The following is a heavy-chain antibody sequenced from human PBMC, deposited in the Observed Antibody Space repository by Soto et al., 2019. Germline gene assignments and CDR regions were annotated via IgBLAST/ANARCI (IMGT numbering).Heavy chain of an antibody. CDR2: IYYSGST. V-gene: IGHV4-39*01. J-gene: IGHJ4*02. D-gene: IGHD6-19*01. CDR3: ARLGIAVAGRGLDY. Sequence: QLQLQESGPGLVKPSETLSLTCTVSGGSISSSSYYWGWIRQPPGKGLEWIGSIYYSGSTYYNPSLKSRVTISVDTSKNRFSLKLSSVTAADTAVYYCARLGIAVAGRGLDYWGQGTLVTVSS. CDR1: GGSISSSSYY.